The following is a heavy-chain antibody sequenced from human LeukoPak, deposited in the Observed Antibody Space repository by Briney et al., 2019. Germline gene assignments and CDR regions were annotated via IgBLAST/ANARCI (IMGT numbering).Heavy chain of an antibody. D-gene: IGHD5-24*01. J-gene: IGHJ4*02. CDR3: ARQRDGLNYYDY. CDR1: GDSVSSNSAA. CDR2: TYYRSKWYN. Sequence: SRTLSLTCAISGDSVSSNSAAWSWIRQSPSRGLECLGRTYYRSKWYNEYAVSVKSRITINPDTSKNQFSLQLNSVTPEDTAVYYCARQRDGLNYYDYWGQGTLVTVSS. V-gene: IGHV6-1*01.